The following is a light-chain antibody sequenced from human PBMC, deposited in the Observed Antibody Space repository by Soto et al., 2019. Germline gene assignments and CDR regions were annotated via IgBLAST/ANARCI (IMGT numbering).Light chain of an antibody. CDR2: KAS. CDR1: QDIGTW. V-gene: IGKV1-5*03. CDR3: QHYNSYSEA. J-gene: IGKJ1*01. Sequence: DIQMTQSPSSESASIGDSVTITCRASQDIGTWLAWYQQKPGKAPKLLIYKASTLKSGVPSRFSGSGSGTEFTLTISSLQPDDFATYYCQHYNSYSEAFGQGTKVELK.